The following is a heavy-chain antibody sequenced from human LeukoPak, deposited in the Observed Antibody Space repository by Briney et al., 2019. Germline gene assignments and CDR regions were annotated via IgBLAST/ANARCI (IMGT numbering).Heavy chain of an antibody. D-gene: IGHD3-22*01. Sequence: SETLSLTCTVSGGSISSHYWSWIRQPPGKGLEWIGYIYYSGSTNYNPSLKSRVTISVDTSKTQFSLKLSSVTAADTAVYYCARAYYYDSSGKWFDPWGQGTLVTVSS. J-gene: IGHJ5*02. CDR3: ARAYYYDSSGKWFDP. V-gene: IGHV4-59*11. CDR1: GGSISSHY. CDR2: IYYSGST.